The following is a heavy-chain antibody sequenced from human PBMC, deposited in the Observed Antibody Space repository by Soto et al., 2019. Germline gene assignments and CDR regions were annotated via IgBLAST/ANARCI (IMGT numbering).Heavy chain of an antibody. J-gene: IGHJ4*02. D-gene: IGHD5-18*01. CDR1: GYTFTSCQ. CDR3: ATRGNNFGLHY. V-gene: IGHV1-46*01. CDR2: INPSGGST. Sequence: GASVKVSCKASGYTFTSCQVHWVRQAPGQGLQWMGIINPSGGSTSYAQEFQGGVTLTRDMSTSTVYMEMSSLRSEDTAVYYCATRGNNFGLHYWDPGTLVTVSS.